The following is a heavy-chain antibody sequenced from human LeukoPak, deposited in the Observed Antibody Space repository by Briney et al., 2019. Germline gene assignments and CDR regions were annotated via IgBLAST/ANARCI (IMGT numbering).Heavy chain of an antibody. CDR3: AKRSRGYYDY. CDR1: GFTVSSDN. Sequence: GGSLRLSCAASGFTVSSDNMSWVRQTPGKGLEWVSVVYSGDDGTNYADSVRGRFTISRDDSKNTVYLQMNSLSVEDTGVYYCAKRSRGYYDYWGQGTLVTASS. V-gene: IGHV3-66*02. J-gene: IGHJ4*02. CDR2: VYSGDDGT. D-gene: IGHD2-2*01.